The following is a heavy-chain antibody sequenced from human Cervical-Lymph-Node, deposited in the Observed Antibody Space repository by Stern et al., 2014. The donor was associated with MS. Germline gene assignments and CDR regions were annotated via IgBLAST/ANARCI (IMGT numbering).Heavy chain of an antibody. CDR1: GDTFTRHA. V-gene: IGHV1-69*01. Sequence: VQLVQSGAAVKKPGSSVKVSCQTSGDTFTRHAINWVRQAPGQGLEWMGGIIPIFGTTSHAQKFRARVTITADASTNTVYMELNSLTSEDTAVYFCARAGGSTVGYYVDYWGQGTLVTVSS. D-gene: IGHD1-26*01. J-gene: IGHJ4*02. CDR2: IIPIFGTT. CDR3: ARAGGSTVGYYVDY.